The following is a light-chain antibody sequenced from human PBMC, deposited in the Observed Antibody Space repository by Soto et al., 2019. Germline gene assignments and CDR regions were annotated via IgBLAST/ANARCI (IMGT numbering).Light chain of an antibody. J-gene: IGLJ1*01. CDR3: GSWDSSLSAGL. CDR1: SSNIANNY. Sequence: QSVLTQPPSVSAAPGQKVTISCSGSSSNIANNYVSWYQQLPGTAPKLLIYDNNKRPSGIPDRFSGSKSGTSATLGITGLQTGDEADYYCGSWDSSLSAGLFGTGTKVTV. CDR2: DNN. V-gene: IGLV1-51*01.